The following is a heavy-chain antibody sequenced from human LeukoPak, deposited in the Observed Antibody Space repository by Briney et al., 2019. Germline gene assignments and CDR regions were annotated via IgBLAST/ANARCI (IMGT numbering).Heavy chain of an antibody. CDR2: INHSGST. Sequence: SETLSLTCAVYGGSFSGYYWSWIRQPPGKGLEWIGEINHSGSTNYNPSLKSRVTISVDTSKNQFSLKLSSVTAADTAVYYCARGWVVGATIDYWGRGTLVTVSS. V-gene: IGHV4-34*01. J-gene: IGHJ4*02. CDR1: GGSFSGYY. D-gene: IGHD1-26*01. CDR3: ARGWVVGATIDY.